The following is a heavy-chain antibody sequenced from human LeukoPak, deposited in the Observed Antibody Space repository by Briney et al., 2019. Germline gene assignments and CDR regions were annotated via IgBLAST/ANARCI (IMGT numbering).Heavy chain of an antibody. CDR3: ARDTDDFQGLDI. J-gene: IGHJ3*02. Sequence: SETLSLTCAVYGGSFSGYYWSWIRQPPGKGLEWIGQINHSGSTNYSPSLKSRVTISVDTSKNQFSLKLSSVTAADTAVYYCARDTDDFQGLDIWGQGTRVTVSS. CDR2: INHSGST. V-gene: IGHV4-34*01. D-gene: IGHD3-3*01. CDR1: GGSFSGYY.